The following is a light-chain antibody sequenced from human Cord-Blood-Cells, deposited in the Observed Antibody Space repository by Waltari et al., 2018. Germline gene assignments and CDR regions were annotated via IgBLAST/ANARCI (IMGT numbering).Light chain of an antibody. CDR3: KSYDSSLSGYV. CDR1: SSNIGAGYD. J-gene: IGLJ1*01. V-gene: IGLV1-40*01. CDR2: RHS. Sequence: QSVLTQPPSVSGAPGQRCTISCTASSSNIGAGYDAHWYQQLTGTPPKLLIYRHSNRPSGVPDRCSGSKSGTSASLAITGLQAEDEADYYCKSYDSSLSGYVFGTGTKVTAL.